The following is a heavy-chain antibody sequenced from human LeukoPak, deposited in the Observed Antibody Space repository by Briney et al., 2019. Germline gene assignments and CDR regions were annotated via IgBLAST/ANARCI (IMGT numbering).Heavy chain of an antibody. D-gene: IGHD5-24*01. CDR2: ISYDGSNK. J-gene: IGHJ4*02. V-gene: IGHV3-30*18. CDR3: AKDGGGYNQFDY. Sequence: GGSLRLSCAASGFTFSSYGMHWVRQAPGKGLEWVAVISYDGSNKYYADSVKGRFTISRDNSKNTLYLQMNSLRAEDTAVYYCAKDGGGYNQFDYWGQGTLVTVS. CDR1: GFTFSSYG.